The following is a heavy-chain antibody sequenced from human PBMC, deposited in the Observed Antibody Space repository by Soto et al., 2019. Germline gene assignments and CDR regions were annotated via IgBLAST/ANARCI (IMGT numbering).Heavy chain of an antibody. CDR1: GLSLTTSGVG. D-gene: IGHD6-19*01. Sequence: QITLKESGLPLVKPTQTLTLTCSFSGLSLTTSGVGVGWIRQPPGKALEWLALIYWDDDKRYSPSLKDRLTITKDNAKNHVVHTMNNLDSMDTGTYYCAHDSNDWYGFDYLGQGTLVTVSS. CDR2: IYWDDDK. CDR3: AHDSNDWYGFDY. V-gene: IGHV2-5*02. J-gene: IGHJ4*03.